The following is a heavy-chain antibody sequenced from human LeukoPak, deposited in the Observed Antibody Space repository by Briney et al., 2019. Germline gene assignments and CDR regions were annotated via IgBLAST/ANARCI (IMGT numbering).Heavy chain of an antibody. CDR1: GYTFTGYY. V-gene: IGHV1-2*02. D-gene: IGHD3-22*01. CDR2: INPNSGGT. CDR3: ARDKPSYYYDSSGYYHDDAFDI. Sequence: ASVKVSCKASGYTFTGYYMHWVRQAPGQGLEWMGWINPNSGGTNYAQKFQGRVTMTRDTSISTAYMELSRLRSDDTAVYYCARDKPSYYYDSSGYYHDDAFDIWGQGTMATVSS. J-gene: IGHJ3*02.